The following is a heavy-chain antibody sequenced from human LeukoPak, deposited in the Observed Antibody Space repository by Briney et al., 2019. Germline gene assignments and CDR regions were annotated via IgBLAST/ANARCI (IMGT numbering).Heavy chain of an antibody. D-gene: IGHD3-3*01. CDR1: GYTFTGYY. CDR2: INPNSGGT. Sequence: GASVKVSCKASGYTFTGYYMHWVRQAPGQGLEWMGWINPNSGGTNYAQKFQGRVTMTRDTSISTAYMELSRLRSDDTAVYYCARGEGFLEWLLYRGGFDYWGQGTLVTVSS. V-gene: IGHV1-2*02. J-gene: IGHJ4*02. CDR3: ARGEGFLEWLLYRGGFDY.